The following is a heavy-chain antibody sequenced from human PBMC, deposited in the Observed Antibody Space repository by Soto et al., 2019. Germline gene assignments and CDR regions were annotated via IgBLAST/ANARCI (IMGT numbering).Heavy chain of an antibody. CDR3: ARRVDYVWGSYRYRHYFDY. V-gene: IGHV4-59*08. J-gene: IGHJ4*02. Sequence: SETLSLTCTVSGGSISSYYWSWIRQPPGKGLEWIGYIYYSGSTNYNPSLKSRVTISVDTSKNQFSLKLSSVTAADTAVYYCARRVDYVWGSYRYRHYFDYWGQGTLVTVSS. CDR2: IYYSGST. D-gene: IGHD3-16*02. CDR1: GGSISSYY.